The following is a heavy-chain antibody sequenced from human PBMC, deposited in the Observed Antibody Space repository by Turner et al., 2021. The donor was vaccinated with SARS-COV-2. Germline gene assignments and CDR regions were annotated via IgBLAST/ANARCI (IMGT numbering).Heavy chain of an antibody. Sequence: QVQLQESGAGLVKPSETLSLTCTVSGGSISSSAFYWGWVRQPPGKGLEWIGAIYYSGNTYYNPSLKSRLTISFDRSRNQFSVRLRSVTAADTAVYYCVRLPDYDILTKWGQGTLVTVSS. V-gene: IGHV4-39*01. CDR2: IYYSGNT. J-gene: IGHJ4*02. CDR3: VRLPDYDILTK. D-gene: IGHD3-9*01. CDR1: GGSISSSAFY.